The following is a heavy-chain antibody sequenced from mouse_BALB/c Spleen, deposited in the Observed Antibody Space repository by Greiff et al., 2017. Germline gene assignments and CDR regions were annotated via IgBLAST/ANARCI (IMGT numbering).Heavy chain of an antibody. CDR1: GFSLTSYG. D-gene: IGHD2-3*01. CDR2: ICSDGST. Sequence: VLLVESGPDLVAPSQSLSITCTVSGFSLTSYGVHWVRQPPGKGLEWLVVICSDGSTTYNSALKSRLSISKDNSKSHVFLKMNSLQTDDTAMYYCARHGYDGWAMDDWGQGTSVTVSS. CDR3: ARHGYDGWAMDD. V-gene: IGHV2-6-2*01. J-gene: IGHJ4*01.